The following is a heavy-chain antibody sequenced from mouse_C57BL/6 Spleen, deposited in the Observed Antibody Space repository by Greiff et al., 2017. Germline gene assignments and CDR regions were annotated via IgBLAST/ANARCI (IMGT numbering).Heavy chain of an antibody. J-gene: IGHJ2*01. D-gene: IGHD4-1*01. Sequence: QVQLQQPGTELVKPGASVKLSCKASGYTFTSYWMHWVKQRPGQGLEWIGNINPSNGGTNYNEKFKSKATLTVDKSSSTAYMQLSGLTSEYSAVYYCARGTWDGKIDYWGQGTTLTVSS. CDR2: INPSNGGT. CDR1: GYTFTSYW. V-gene: IGHV1-53*01. CDR3: ARGTWDGKIDY.